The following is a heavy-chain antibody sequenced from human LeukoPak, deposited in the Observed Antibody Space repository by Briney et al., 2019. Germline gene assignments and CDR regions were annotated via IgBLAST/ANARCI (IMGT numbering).Heavy chain of an antibody. CDR3: ARGRGYFDY. Sequence: SSETLSLTCTVSGASISGYYWSWIRQPPGKGLECIGYIYYSGSTNYNPSLKSRVTISVDTSKNQFSLKLSSVTAADTAVYYCARGRGYFDYWGQGTLVTVSA. V-gene: IGHV4-59*08. CDR1: GASISGYY. CDR2: IYYSGST. J-gene: IGHJ4*02.